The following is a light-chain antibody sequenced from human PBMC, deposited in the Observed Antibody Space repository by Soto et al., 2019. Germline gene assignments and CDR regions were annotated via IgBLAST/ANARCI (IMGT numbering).Light chain of an antibody. CDR1: SSNIGTNT. CDR2: NTN. CDR3: AAWDGSLDVVL. Sequence: QSALTQPPSASGTPGQRVTISCSGSSSNIGTNTVNWYQQFPASAPQLLLYNTNQRPSGVPGRFSGSKSGTSASLAISGLQSEDEADYYCAAWDGSLDVVLFGGGTKVTVL. J-gene: IGLJ2*01. V-gene: IGLV1-44*01.